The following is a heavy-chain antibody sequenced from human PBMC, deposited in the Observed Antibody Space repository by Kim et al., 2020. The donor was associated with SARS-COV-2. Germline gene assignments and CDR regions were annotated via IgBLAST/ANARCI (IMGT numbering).Heavy chain of an antibody. D-gene: IGHD6-13*01. CDR3: ASPISSSWSN. Sequence: SETLSLTCAVYGGSFSGYYWSWIRQPPGKGLEWIGEINHSGSTNYNPSLKSRVTISVDTSKNQFSLKLSSVTAADTAVYYCASPISSSWSNWGQGTLVTVSS. V-gene: IGHV4-34*01. CDR1: GGSFSGYY. J-gene: IGHJ4*02. CDR2: INHSGST.